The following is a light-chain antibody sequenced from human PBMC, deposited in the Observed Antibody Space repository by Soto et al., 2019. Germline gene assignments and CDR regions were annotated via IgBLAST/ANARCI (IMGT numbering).Light chain of an antibody. Sequence: EIVMTQSPAIMSASPGERATLFCRASQSIGRTLAWYQQKPGQSPRLLVYGASTRANGTPARFSGSGSGTEFTLTISSLQSEDVAVYYCQQYNQWPPYTFGQGTNVEIK. CDR1: QSIGRT. CDR3: QQYNQWPPYT. V-gene: IGKV3-15*01. CDR2: GAS. J-gene: IGKJ2*01.